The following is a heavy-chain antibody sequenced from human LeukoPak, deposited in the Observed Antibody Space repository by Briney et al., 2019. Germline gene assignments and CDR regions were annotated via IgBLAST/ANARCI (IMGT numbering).Heavy chain of an antibody. Sequence: GGSLRLSCATSGFTFRNYAMSWVRQAPGKGLEWVSGISGRGTNTYYADSVKGRFTISRDNSKNTLFLQINSLRAEDTAVYYCANGLPTTHWGQGTLVTVSS. CDR2: ISGRGTNT. D-gene: IGHD5-18*01. CDR3: ANGLPTTH. J-gene: IGHJ4*02. V-gene: IGHV3-23*01. CDR1: GFTFRNYA.